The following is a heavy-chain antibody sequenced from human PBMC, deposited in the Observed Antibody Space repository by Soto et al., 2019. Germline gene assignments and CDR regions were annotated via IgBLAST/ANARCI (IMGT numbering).Heavy chain of an antibody. CDR2: ISGSGTGT. V-gene: IGHV3-23*01. Sequence: GGSLRLSCAASGFTFRSNAMNWVRQAPGKGLEWVSVISGSGTGTYYADPVKGRFTISRDNSKNTVYLQMNSLRAEDTAVYYCARQIYDSDTGPNFQYYFDSWGQGTPVTVS. D-gene: IGHD3-22*01. J-gene: IGHJ4*02. CDR3: ARQIYDSDTGPNFQYYFDS. CDR1: GFTFRSNA.